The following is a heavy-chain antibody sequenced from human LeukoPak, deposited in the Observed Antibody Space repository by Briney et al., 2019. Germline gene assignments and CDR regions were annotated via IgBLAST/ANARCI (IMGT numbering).Heavy chain of an antibody. D-gene: IGHD4-23*01. CDR1: GYSISSGYY. CDR3: ARGGGNGGGWVGHYYYMDV. J-gene: IGHJ6*03. CDR2: MYHSGSA. V-gene: IGHV4-38-2*01. Sequence: SETLSLTCAVSGYSISSGYYWAWIRQPPGKGLEWIGSMYHSGSAYYNPSLKSRVTISVDTSKNQFSLNLRSVTAADTAVYYCARGGGNGGGWVGHYYYMDVWGKGTAVTVSS.